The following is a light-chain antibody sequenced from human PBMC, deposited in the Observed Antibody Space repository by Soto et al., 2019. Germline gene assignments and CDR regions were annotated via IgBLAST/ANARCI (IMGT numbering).Light chain of an antibody. J-gene: IGKJ1*01. CDR2: GAS. CDR1: QSVSSN. V-gene: IGKV3-15*01. CDR3: QQYNNWPPLT. Sequence: EIVMTQSPATPSVSPGGRATLSCRARQSVSSNLAWYQQKPGQAPRLLIYGASTRATGIPARFSGSGSGTEFTLTISSLQSEDFAVYYCQQYNNWPPLTFGQGTKV.